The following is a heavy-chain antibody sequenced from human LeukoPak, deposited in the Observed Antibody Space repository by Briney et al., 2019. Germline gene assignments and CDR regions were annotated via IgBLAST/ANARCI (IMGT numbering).Heavy chain of an antibody. V-gene: IGHV3-21*01. D-gene: IGHD1-26*01. CDR2: ISSSSSYI. J-gene: IGHJ4*02. Sequence: PGGSLRLSCAASGFTFSSYSMNWVRQAPGKGLEWVSSISSSSSYIYYADSVKGRFTISRDNAKNSLYLQMNSLRAEDTAVYYCARAGAQWELLIDYWGQGTLVTVSS. CDR3: ARAGAQWELLIDY. CDR1: GFTFSSYS.